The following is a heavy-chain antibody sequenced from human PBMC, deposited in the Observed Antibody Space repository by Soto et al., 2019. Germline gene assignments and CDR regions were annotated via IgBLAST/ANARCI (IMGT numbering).Heavy chain of an antibody. CDR1: GGSISSGDYY. CDR2: IYYSGST. CDR3: ARDPVLRFLEWPRYGMDV. V-gene: IGHV4-30-4*01. D-gene: IGHD3-3*01. J-gene: IGHJ6*02. Sequence: SETLSLTCTVSGGSISSGDYYWSWIRQPPGKGLEWIGYIYYSGSTYYNPSLKSRVTISVDTSKNQLSLKLSSVTAADTAVYYCARDPVLRFLEWPRYGMDVWGQGTTVTVSS.